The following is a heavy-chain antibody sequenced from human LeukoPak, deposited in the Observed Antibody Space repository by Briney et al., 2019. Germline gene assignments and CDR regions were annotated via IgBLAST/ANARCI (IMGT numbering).Heavy chain of an antibody. CDR2: TYYSGST. V-gene: IGHV4-59*01. CDR3: ARVYYSSSYDYWYFDL. Sequence: SETLSLTCTVTDGSIRNYYWSWIRQPTGKGLEWIRYTYYSGSTNYNPSLKSRVTISVDTSKNQFSLKLSSVTAADTAVYYCARVYYSSSYDYWYFDLWGRGTLVTVSS. D-gene: IGHD6-13*01. CDR1: DGSIRNYY. J-gene: IGHJ2*01.